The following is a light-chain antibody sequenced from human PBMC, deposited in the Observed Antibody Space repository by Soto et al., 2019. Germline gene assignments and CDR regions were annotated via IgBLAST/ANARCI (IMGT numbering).Light chain of an antibody. CDR3: AAWDDSLNGYV. CDR1: SSNIGSNT. Sequence: QSVLSRPPSASGTLGQRVTISCSGSSSNIGSNTVNWYQQLPGTAPKLLIYSNNQRPSGVPDRFSGSKSGTSASLAISGLQSEDEADYYCAAWDDSLNGYVFGTGTKLTVL. CDR2: SNN. V-gene: IGLV1-44*01. J-gene: IGLJ1*01.